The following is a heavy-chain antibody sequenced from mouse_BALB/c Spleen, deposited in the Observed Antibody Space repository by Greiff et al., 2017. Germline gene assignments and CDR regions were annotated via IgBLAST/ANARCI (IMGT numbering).Heavy chain of an antibody. CDR2: IDPSDSYT. Sequence: QVQLQQSGAELVKPGASVKLSCKASGYTFTSYWMHWVKQRPGQGLEWIGEIDPSDSYTNYNQKFKGKATLTVDKSSSTAYMQLSSLTSEDSAVYYCARRELAYWGQGTLVTVSA. CDR1: GYTFTSYW. CDR3: ARRELAY. J-gene: IGHJ3*01. D-gene: IGHD6-1*02. V-gene: IGHV1-69*02.